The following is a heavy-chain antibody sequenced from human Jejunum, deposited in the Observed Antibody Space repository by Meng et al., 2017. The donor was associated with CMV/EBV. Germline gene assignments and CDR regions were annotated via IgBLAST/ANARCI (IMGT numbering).Heavy chain of an antibody. V-gene: IGHV3-30*02. CDR2: ESYDGSDK. CDR3: TKEGGNHY. Sequence: RSCAASGFSFSTYGRPWVRQAPGKGLGWVAFESYDGSDKYYADSVKGRFTISRDNSKNTLYLQMNSLRAEDTAVYYCTKEGGNHYWGQGTLVTVSS. D-gene: IGHD4-23*01. CDR1: GFSFSTYG. J-gene: IGHJ4*02.